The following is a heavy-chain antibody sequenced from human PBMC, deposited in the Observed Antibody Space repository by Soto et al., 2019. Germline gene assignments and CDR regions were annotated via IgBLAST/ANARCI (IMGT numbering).Heavy chain of an antibody. J-gene: IGHJ4*02. D-gene: IGHD3-10*01. Sequence: QVQLQQWGAGLLKPSETLSLTCAVYGGSFSGYYWSWIRQPPGKGLEWIGEVNHSGSTNYNPSLKSRVTISVDTSKNKFSLKLSSVTAADTAVYYCARVGKGDGHTMVRGVITLDYWGQGTLVTVSS. CDR1: GGSFSGYY. CDR3: ARVGKGDGHTMVRGVITLDY. V-gene: IGHV4-34*01. CDR2: VNHSGST.